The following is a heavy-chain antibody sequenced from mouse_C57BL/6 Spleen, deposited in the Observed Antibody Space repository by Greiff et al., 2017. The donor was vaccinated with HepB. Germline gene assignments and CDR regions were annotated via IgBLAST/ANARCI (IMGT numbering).Heavy chain of an antibody. CDR1: GYSITSGYD. J-gene: IGHJ4*01. V-gene: IGHV3-1*01. CDR3: ARGGGYYGNYDAMDY. D-gene: IGHD2-1*01. Sequence: EVQVVESGPGMVKPSQSLSLTCTVTGYSITSGYDWHWIRHFPGNKLEWRGYISYSGSTNSNPSLKSRISITHDTSKNNCFLKLKSLTTEYTATYYCARGGGYYGNYDAMDYWGQGTSVTVSS. CDR2: ISYSGST.